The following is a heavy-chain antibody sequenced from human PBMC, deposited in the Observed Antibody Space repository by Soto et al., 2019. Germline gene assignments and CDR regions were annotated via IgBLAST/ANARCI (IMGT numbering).Heavy chain of an antibody. Sequence: QVQLVQSGAAVKKPGASVKVSCKASGYTFSTYGFSWVRQAPGQGLEWMGWIGADNGDTNYAQNFQGQVTMTTDTSTTTSDMELRSLTSDDTAVYFCSREWKGAEGFDPWGQGTLVTVSS. D-gene: IGHD1-1*01. CDR2: IGADNGDT. CDR1: GYTFSTYG. V-gene: IGHV1-18*01. CDR3: SREWKGAEGFDP. J-gene: IGHJ5*02.